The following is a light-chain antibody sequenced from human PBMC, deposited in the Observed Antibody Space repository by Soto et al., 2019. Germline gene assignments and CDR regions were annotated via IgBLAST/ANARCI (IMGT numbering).Light chain of an antibody. CDR2: GNT. V-gene: IGLV1-40*01. CDR3: QSFGSNLGSSV. Sequence: QSVLTQPPSVSGAPGQRVTISCTGSTSNIGAGYDVHWYQQLPGTAPKLLIYGNTNRPSGVPDRFAGSKSGTSASLAITGLQAEDEAYYCCQSFGSNLGSSVFGSGTKLTVL. CDR1: TSNIGAGYD. J-gene: IGLJ1*01.